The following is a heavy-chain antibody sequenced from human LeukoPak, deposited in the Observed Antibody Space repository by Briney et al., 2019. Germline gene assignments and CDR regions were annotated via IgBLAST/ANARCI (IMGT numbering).Heavy chain of an antibody. CDR3: ARDPDYDYVWGSYRSMDY. D-gene: IGHD3-16*02. Sequence: ASVRVSCKASGYTFTGYYMHWVRQAPGQGLEWMGWINPNSGGTNYAQKFQGRVTMTRDTSISTAYMELSRLRSDDTAVYYCARDPDYDYVWGSYRSMDYWGQGTLVTVSS. J-gene: IGHJ4*02. CDR2: INPNSGGT. V-gene: IGHV1-2*02. CDR1: GYTFTGYY.